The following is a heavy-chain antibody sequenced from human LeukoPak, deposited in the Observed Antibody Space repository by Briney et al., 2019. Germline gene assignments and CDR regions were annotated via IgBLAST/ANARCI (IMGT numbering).Heavy chain of an antibody. CDR3: ARGPAADYYYYYYMDV. V-gene: IGHV3-21*01. Sequence: GGSLRLSCAVSGFIFSNYGMNWVRQAPGKGLEWVSSISSTGDYIYYADSVKGRFTISRDNAKNSLILQMNSLRAEDTAVYYCARGPAADYYYYYYMDVWGKGTTVTVSS. D-gene: IGHD2-2*01. J-gene: IGHJ6*03. CDR2: ISSTGDYI. CDR1: GFIFSNYG.